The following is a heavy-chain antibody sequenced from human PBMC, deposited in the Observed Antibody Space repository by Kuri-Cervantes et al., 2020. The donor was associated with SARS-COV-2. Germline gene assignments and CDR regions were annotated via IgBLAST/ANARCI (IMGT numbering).Heavy chain of an antibody. J-gene: IGHJ3*02. CDR1: GFTFSSYS. Sequence: GESLKISCAASGFTFSSYSMNWVRQAPGKGLEWVSRINSDGSSTSYADSVKGRFTISRDNAKNTLYLQMNSLRAEDTDVYYCAREGTARTDAFDIWGQGTMVTVSS. V-gene: IGHV3-74*01. CDR3: AREGTARTDAFDI. D-gene: IGHD5-18*01. CDR2: INSDGSST.